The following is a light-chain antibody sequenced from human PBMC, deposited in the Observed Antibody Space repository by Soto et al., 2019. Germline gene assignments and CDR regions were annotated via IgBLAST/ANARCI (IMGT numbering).Light chain of an antibody. CDR1: QSVDSTF. V-gene: IGKV3-20*01. CDR2: GAS. Sequence: EIVLTQSPDTLSLSPGERATLSCRASQSVDSTFLGWYQQKPGQAPRLLIYGASKRATGIPDRFSGSGYGTDFTLTIARLEPEDFAVYYCQLYGSSSRTFGQGPKVEV. CDR3: QLYGSSSRT. J-gene: IGKJ1*01.